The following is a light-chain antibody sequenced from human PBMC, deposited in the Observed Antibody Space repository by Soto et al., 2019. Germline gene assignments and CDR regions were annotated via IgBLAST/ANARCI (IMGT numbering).Light chain of an antibody. Sequence: EIVLTQSPATLSLSPGERATLSCGASQSVSSSYSAWYQQKPGPAPRLLIYDASSRATGIPDRFSGSGSGTDFTLTISRLEPEDFALYYCQQYGSSPPITFGQGTRLDIK. CDR3: QQYGSSPPIT. J-gene: IGKJ5*01. V-gene: IGKV3D-20*01. CDR1: QSVSSSY. CDR2: DAS.